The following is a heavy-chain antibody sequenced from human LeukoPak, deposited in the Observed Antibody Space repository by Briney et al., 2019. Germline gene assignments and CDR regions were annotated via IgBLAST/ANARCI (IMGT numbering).Heavy chain of an antibody. CDR3: AREKGPFLNPYYYYGMDV. V-gene: IGHV3-7*01. J-gene: IGHJ6*02. CDR1: RFTHSSYW. Sequence: GGSLRLSCAASRFTHSSYWMSWVRHATEKALEWVANIMQDGREKYYVDCEKGRFTISRDNAKNLLYLQMNSLRDEDMAVYYCAREKGPFLNPYYYYGMDVWGQGTTVTVSS. CDR2: IMQDGREK.